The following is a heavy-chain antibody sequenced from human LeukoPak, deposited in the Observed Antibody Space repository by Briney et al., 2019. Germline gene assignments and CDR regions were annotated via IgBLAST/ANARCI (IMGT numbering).Heavy chain of an antibody. CDR1: GFTFSDYY. J-gene: IGHJ5*02. D-gene: IGHD3-3*01. Sequence: GGSLRLSCAASGFTFSDYYMSWIRQAPGKGLEWVSYISSSSSTIYYADSVKGRFTISRDNAKNSLYLQMNSLRDEDTAVYYCARDGTPYYDFWSGYGNWFDPWGQGTLATVSS. CDR3: ARDGTPYYDFWSGYGNWFDP. V-gene: IGHV3-11*04. CDR2: ISSSSSTI.